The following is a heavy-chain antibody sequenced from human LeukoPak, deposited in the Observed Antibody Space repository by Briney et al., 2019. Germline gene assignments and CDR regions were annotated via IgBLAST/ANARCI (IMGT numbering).Heavy chain of an antibody. Sequence: SETLSLTCAVYGGSFSGYFWTWIRQSPGKGLEWIGEIYHSGSTNYNPSLKSRVTISVDTSRSQFSLRLSSVTAADTAVYYCARDKSVTPHRIFDYWGQGTLVTVSS. V-gene: IGHV4-34*01. CDR2: IYHSGST. J-gene: IGHJ4*02. CDR1: GGSFSGYF. D-gene: IGHD2-21*01. CDR3: ARDKSVTPHRIFDY.